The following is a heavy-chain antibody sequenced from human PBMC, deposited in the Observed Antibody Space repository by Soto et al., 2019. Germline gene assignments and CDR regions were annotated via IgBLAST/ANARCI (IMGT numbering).Heavy chain of an antibody. Sequence: QVQLQESGPGLVKPSQTLSLTCTVSGGSINTGGYYWGWIRHLPGEGLEWFGHIFYTGPAYYNPSLRSRVTVSIDTSANQFSLHMYSVTAADTAMYYCARRLDDTPETFFNWFDPWGQGILVTVSS. D-gene: IGHD2-15*01. CDR2: IFYTGPA. CDR3: ARRLDDTPETFFNWFDP. V-gene: IGHV4-31*03. J-gene: IGHJ5*02. CDR1: GGSINTGGYY.